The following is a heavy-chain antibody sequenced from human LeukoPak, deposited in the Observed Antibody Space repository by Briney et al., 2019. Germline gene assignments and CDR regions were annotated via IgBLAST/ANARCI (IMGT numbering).Heavy chain of an antibody. CDR2: IYYTGST. V-gene: IGHV4-59*08. CDR1: GGSISSYY. D-gene: IGHD2/OR15-2a*01. CDR3: ARLSGDAFDI. Sequence: PSETLSLTCTVSGGSISSYYWSWVRQPPGKGLEWIGYIYYTGSTNYNPSLKSRVIISVDTSKNQFSLKLTSVTAADTAVYYCARLSGDAFDIWGQGTMVTVSS. J-gene: IGHJ3*02.